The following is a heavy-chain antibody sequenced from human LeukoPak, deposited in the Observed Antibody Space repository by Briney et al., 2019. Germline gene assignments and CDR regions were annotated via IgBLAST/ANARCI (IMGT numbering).Heavy chain of an antibody. CDR2: ISAYNGNT. CDR3: ARDPVTGNFDY. V-gene: IGHV1-18*01. J-gene: IGHJ4*02. CDR1: GYPFPRHG. D-gene: IGHD7-27*01. Sequence: ASVKVSFKGSGYPFPRHGISRVRQAPGQGLEWMGWISAYNGNTNYAQKLQGRVTMTTDTSTSTAYMELRSLRSDDTAVYYCARDPVTGNFDYWGQGTLVTVSS.